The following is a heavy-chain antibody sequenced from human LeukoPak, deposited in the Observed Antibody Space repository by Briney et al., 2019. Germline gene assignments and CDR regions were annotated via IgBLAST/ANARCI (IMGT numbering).Heavy chain of an antibody. J-gene: IGHJ4*02. D-gene: IGHD4-17*01. CDR2: ISWNSGII. CDR3: AKGLSRTVTNGNDY. CDR1: GFTFDYYA. Sequence: GGSLRLSCAASGFTFDYYAMYWVRQAPGKGLEWVSSISWNSGIIGYADSVKGRFTISRDNAKNSLYLQMSSLRAEDMALYYCAKGLSRTVTNGNDYWGQGNLVTVSS. V-gene: IGHV3-9*03.